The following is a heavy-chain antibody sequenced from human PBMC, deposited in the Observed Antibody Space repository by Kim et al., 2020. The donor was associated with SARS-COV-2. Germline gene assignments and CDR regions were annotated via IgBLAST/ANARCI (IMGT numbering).Heavy chain of an antibody. CDR3: AKDLFISYGSGSYYGVWGAIYYYGMDV. CDR1: GFTFSSYG. Sequence: GGSLRLSCAASGFTFSSYGMHWVRQAPGKGLEWVAVISYDGSNKHYADSVKGRFTISRDNSKNTLYLQMNSLRAEDTAVYYCAKDLFISYGSGSYYGVWGAIYYYGMDVWGQGTTVTVSS. D-gene: IGHD3-10*01. J-gene: IGHJ6*02. CDR2: ISYDGSNK. V-gene: IGHV3-30*18.